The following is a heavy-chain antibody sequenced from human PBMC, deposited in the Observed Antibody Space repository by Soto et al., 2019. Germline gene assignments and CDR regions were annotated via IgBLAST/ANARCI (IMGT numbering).Heavy chain of an antibody. CDR1: GFTFSSYA. Sequence: GGSLRLSCAASGFTFSSYAMSWVRQAPGKGLEWVSAISGSGGSTYYADSVKGRFTISRDNSKNTLYLQMNSLRAEDTAVYYCAKGGSWFNQSYYYMDVWGKGTTVTVSS. V-gene: IGHV3-23*01. CDR2: ISGSGGST. CDR3: AKGGSWFNQSYYYMDV. D-gene: IGHD1-26*01. J-gene: IGHJ6*03.